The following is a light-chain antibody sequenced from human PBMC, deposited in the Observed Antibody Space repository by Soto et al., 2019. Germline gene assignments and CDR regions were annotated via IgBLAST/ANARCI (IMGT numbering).Light chain of an antibody. CDR2: EVR. J-gene: IGLJ1*01. Sequence: SALTQPASVSGSPGQSITISCTGTSSVVGGYNYVSWYQQHPGKAPKLMIYEVRNRPSGVSNRFSGSKSGNTASLTISGLQAEDEADYYFSSYTSTSTRVFGTGTKLTVL. CDR3: SSYTSTSTRV. CDR1: SSVVGGYNY. V-gene: IGLV2-14*01.